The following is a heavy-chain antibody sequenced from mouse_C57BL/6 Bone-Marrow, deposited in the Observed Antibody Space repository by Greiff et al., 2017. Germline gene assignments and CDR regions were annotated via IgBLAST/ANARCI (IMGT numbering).Heavy chain of an antibody. J-gene: IGHJ2*01. CDR3: VRGGDYYGRSYGDY. Sequence: EVQRVESGGGLVQPKGSLKLSCAASGFTFNTYAMHWVRQAPGKGLEWVARIRSKSSNYATYYADSVKDRFTISRDDSQSMLYLQMNNLKTEDTAMYDCVRGGDYYGRSYGDYWGQGTTLTVSS. D-gene: IGHD1-1*01. CDR2: IRSKSSNYAT. CDR1: GFTFNTYA. V-gene: IGHV10-3*01.